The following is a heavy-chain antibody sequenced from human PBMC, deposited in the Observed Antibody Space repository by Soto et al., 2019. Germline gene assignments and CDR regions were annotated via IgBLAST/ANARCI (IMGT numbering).Heavy chain of an antibody. D-gene: IGHD3-22*01. V-gene: IGHV1-58*01. CDR3: AAVGSSGYSSAPSDAFDI. CDR2: IVVGSGNT. Sequence: SVKVSCKASGFTFTSSAVQWVRQALGQRLEWIGWIVVGSGNTNYAQKFQERVTITRDMSTSTAYMELSSLRSEDTAVYYCAAVGSSGYSSAPSDAFDIWGQGTMVTVSS. CDR1: GFTFTSSA. J-gene: IGHJ3*02.